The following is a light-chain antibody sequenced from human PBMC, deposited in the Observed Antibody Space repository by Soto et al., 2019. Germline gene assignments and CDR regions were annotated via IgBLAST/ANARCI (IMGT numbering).Light chain of an antibody. CDR3: QQRSNLPLT. J-gene: IGKJ4*01. Sequence: EIVLTQSPATLSLSPGERATLSCRASQSVSSYLAWYQQKPGQAPRLLIYDASNRATGIPARFSGSVSGTDFTLTISSLEPEEFAVYYCQQRSNLPLTFGGGTKVEIK. CDR2: DAS. V-gene: IGKV3-11*01. CDR1: QSVSSY.